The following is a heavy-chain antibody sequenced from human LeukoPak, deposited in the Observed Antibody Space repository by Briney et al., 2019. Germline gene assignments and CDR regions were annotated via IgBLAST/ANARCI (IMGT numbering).Heavy chain of an antibody. CDR3: ARMIVATRAFDY. CDR1: GFTFSSYS. CDR2: ISSSSSYI. V-gene: IGHV3-21*01. D-gene: IGHD5-12*01. Sequence: PGGSLRLSCAASGFTFSSYSMNWVRQAPGKGLEWVSSISSSSSYIYYAESVKGRFTISRDNAKNSLYLQMNSLRAEDTAVYYCARMIVATRAFDYWGQGTLVTVSS. J-gene: IGHJ4*02.